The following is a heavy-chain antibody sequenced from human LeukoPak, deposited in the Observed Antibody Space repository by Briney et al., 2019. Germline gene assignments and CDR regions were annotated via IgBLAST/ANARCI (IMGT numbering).Heavy chain of an antibody. CDR2: IYYSGST. D-gene: IGHD1-26*01. CDR1: GNSISRYY. CDR3: ASAHSGTYPY. Sequence: SDTLSLTCTVSGNSISRYYWSWVRQPPGKGLEWIGYIYYSGSTNYNTSLKSRVTISVDTSKNQFSLKLSSVTAADTAVYYCASAHSGTYPYWGQGTLVTVSS. V-gene: IGHV4-59*07. J-gene: IGHJ4*02.